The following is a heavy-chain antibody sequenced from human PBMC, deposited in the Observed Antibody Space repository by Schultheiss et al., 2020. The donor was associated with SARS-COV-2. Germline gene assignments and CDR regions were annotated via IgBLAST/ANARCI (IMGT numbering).Heavy chain of an antibody. CDR1: GGSISSYY. J-gene: IGHJ6*03. CDR2: IYYSGST. CDR3: ARVAGGYNSYYYYMDI. V-gene: IGHV4-59*01. Sequence: SETLSLTCTVSGGSISSYYWSWIRQPPGKGLEWIGYIYYSGSTNYNPSLKSRVTISVDTSKNQFSLKLSSVTAADTAVYYCARVAGGYNSYYYYMDIWGKGPRSPSP. D-gene: IGHD5-24*01.